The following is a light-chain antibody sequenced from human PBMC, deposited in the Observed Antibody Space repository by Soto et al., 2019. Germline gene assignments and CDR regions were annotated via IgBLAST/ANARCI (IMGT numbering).Light chain of an antibody. J-gene: IGKJ2*01. CDR3: QNYDSVSYT. CDR2: AAS. CDR1: HDSNNF. Sequence: EIRLTQSPSSLSASVGDRVTIACRSSHDSNNFLAWYQQKPGKVPELLMYAASSLKSGVPSRFSGSGSGTAFTLTSDSLQPADFATYFCQNYDSVSYTFGQGTKLEIK. V-gene: IGKV1-27*01.